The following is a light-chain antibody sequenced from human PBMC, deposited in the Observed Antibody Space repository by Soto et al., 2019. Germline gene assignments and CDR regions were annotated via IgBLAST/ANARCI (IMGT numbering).Light chain of an antibody. J-gene: IGLJ2*01. V-gene: IGLV1-44*01. CDR3: AALDDSLKGV. Sequence: QSVLTQPPSASGTPGQRVTISCSGSSSNIGSNAVNWYQQLPGTAPKLLIYSNNQKPSGVPDRFSGSKSGTSASLAISGLQSEDEADYYCAALDDSLKGVFGGGTKLTVL. CDR1: SSNIGSNA. CDR2: SNN.